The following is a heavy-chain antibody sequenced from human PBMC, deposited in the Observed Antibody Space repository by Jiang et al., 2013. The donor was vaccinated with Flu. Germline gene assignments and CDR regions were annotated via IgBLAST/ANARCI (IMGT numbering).Heavy chain of an antibody. V-gene: IGHV6-1*01. CDR3: ARAGSSVSWYGNFFNY. D-gene: IGHD6-13*01. J-gene: IGHJ4*02. CDR1: GDSVTSNSVA. Sequence: QTLSLTCAISGDSVTSNSVAWNWIRQSPSRGLEWLGRTYYRSKWYNDYAISVKSRISINPDTSRNQFSLHLNSVTPEDTAVYYCARAGSSVSWYGNFFNYWGQGTLVTVSS. CDR2: TYYRSKWYN.